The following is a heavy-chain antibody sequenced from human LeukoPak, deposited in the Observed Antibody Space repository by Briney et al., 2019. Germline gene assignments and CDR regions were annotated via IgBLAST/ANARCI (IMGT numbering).Heavy chain of an antibody. Sequence: GGSLRLSCAASGFTFRNFEMTWVRQGPGKGLEWVSYISKSGTAKYYADSVKGRFTISRDNAKNSLYLQMNSLRAEDTAVYYCARVGFDCSSTSCYEYYFDYWGQGNLINVSS. CDR3: ARVGFDCSSTSCYEYYFDY. V-gene: IGHV3-48*03. J-gene: IGHJ4*02. D-gene: IGHD2-2*01. CDR2: ISKSGTAK. CDR1: GFTFRNFE.